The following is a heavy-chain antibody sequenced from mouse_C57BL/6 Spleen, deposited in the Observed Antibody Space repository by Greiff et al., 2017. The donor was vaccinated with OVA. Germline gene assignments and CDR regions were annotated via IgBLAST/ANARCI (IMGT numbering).Heavy chain of an antibody. Sequence: VKLVESGPGLVAPSQSLSITCTVSGFSLTSYGVSWVRQPPGKGLEWMGVIWGDGSTNNHSAPISRLSTSKDNSKSQVFLKLNSLQTDDTATYYCAKPDDYVSPRYFDVWGTGTTVTVSS. J-gene: IGHJ1*03. CDR1: GFSLTSYG. CDR3: AKPDDYVSPRYFDV. D-gene: IGHD2-4*01. CDR2: IWGDGST. V-gene: IGHV2-3*01.